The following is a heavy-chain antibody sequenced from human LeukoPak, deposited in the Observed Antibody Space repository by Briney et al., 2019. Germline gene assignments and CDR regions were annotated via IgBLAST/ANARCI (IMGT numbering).Heavy chain of an antibody. CDR3: ARGQAYCGGDCYSYAFDI. CDR2: IDPSDSYT. D-gene: IGHD2-21*02. CDR1: GYSFTSYW. Sequence: GGSLRISCKVSGYSFTSYWISWVRQMPGKGLEWMGRIDPSDSYTNYSPSFQGHVTISADNSISTAYLQWSSLKASDTAMYYCARGQAYCGGDCYSYAFDIWGQGTMVTVSS. J-gene: IGHJ3*02. V-gene: IGHV5-10-1*01.